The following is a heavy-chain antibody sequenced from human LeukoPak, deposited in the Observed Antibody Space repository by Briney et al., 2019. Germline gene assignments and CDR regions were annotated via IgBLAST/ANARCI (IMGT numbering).Heavy chain of an antibody. CDR2: IKQGGSEK. Sequence: GGSLRLSCAASGFTFSSYWMSWVRQAPGKGLEWVANIKQGGSEKYYVDSVKGRFTISRDNAKNSLYLQMISLRAEDTAVYYCARVGGRYSPLGYWGQGTLVTVSS. V-gene: IGHV3-7*01. D-gene: IGHD3-16*02. J-gene: IGHJ4*02. CDR1: GFTFSSYW. CDR3: ARVGGRYSPLGY.